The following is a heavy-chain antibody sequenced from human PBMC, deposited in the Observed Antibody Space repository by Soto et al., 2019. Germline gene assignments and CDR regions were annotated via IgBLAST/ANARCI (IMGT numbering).Heavy chain of an antibody. V-gene: IGHV4-4*02. J-gene: IGHJ6*02. Sequence: SSETLCLTCAVSASSNSSRNWWTWVRQSPGKGLEWIGEIHHSGSTNYNPSLKSRVTISVDNSKNQFSLKLTSVTAADTAVYYCARTSYYDSSGYYGMDVWGQGTTVT. CDR1: ASSNSSRNW. CDR2: IHHSGST. CDR3: ARTSYYDSSGYYGMDV. D-gene: IGHD3-22*01.